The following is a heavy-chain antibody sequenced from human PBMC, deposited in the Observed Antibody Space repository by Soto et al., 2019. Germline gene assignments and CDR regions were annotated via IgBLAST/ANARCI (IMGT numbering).Heavy chain of an antibody. CDR1: GWTFGTYS. D-gene: IGHD3-3*01. CDR2: INSDSDNI. Sequence: GGSLRLSCAASGWTFGTYSMNWVRQAPGKGLEWIAYINSDSDNIMYADSVKGRFTISRDNAKNSLFLQMNSLTDEDTAVYYCARLYYDYVWGQGTTVPVYS. CDR3: ARLYYDYV. J-gene: IGHJ6*02. V-gene: IGHV3-48*02.